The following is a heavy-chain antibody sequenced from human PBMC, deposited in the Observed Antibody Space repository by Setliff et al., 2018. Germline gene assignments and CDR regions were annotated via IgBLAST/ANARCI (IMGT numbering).Heavy chain of an antibody. CDR2: IYTSGST. V-gene: IGHV4-61*09. CDR3: ARVGGLGSGYYSPADHDAFDI. Sequence: PSETLSLTCTVSGGSISSGSYYWSWIRQPAGKGLEWIGHIYTSGSTNYNPSLKSRVTISVDTSKNQFSLKLSSVTAADTAVYYCARVGGLGSGYYSPADHDAFDIWGQGTMVTVSS. CDR1: GGSISSGSYY. J-gene: IGHJ3*02. D-gene: IGHD3-22*01.